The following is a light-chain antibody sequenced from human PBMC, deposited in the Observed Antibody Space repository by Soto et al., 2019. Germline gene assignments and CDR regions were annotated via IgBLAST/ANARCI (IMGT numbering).Light chain of an antibody. J-gene: IGKJ4*01. V-gene: IGKV1-9*01. Sequence: DIQLTQSPSFLSASVGDRVTITCLASQGISSTYLAWYQQTPGKAPNILIYAASTLQSGVASRFSGRGSGTDFTLTISSLQPEDFATYCCPQLTRYPLTFGGGTKVNIK. CDR2: AAS. CDR1: QGISSTY. CDR3: PQLTRYPLT.